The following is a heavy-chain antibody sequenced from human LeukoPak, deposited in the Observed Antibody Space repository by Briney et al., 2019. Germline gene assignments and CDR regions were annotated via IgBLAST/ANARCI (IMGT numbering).Heavy chain of an antibody. CDR3: ARETGHGYNWMGY. J-gene: IGHJ4*02. CDR2: IILIFGTA. Sequence: ASVKVSCKASGGTFSSYAISWVRQAPGQGLEWMGGIILIFGTANSAQKFQGRVTITADESTSTAYMELSSLRSEDTAVYYCARETGHGYNWMGYWGQGTLVTVSS. V-gene: IGHV1-69*01. D-gene: IGHD5-24*01. CDR1: GGTFSSYA.